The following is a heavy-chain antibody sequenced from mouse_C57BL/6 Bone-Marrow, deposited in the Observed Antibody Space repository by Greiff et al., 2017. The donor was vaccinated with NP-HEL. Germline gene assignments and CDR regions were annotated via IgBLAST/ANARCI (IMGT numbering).Heavy chain of an antibody. Sequence: VQLQQSGAELARPGASVKLSCKASGYTFTSYGISWVKQRTGQGLEWIGEIYPRSGNTYYNEKFKGKATLTADKSSSTAYMELRRLTSEDSAVYFCARSSYPPFAYWGQGTLVTVSA. CDR2: IYPRSGNT. CDR1: GYTFTSYG. CDR3: ARSSYPPFAY. D-gene: IGHD3-2*02. J-gene: IGHJ3*01. V-gene: IGHV1-81*01.